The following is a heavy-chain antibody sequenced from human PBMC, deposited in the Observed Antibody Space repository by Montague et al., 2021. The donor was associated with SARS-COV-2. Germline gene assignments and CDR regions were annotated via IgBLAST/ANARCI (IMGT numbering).Heavy chain of an antibody. J-gene: IGHJ6*02. Sequence: SETLSLTCTVSGDSINTYYWNWIRQPPGKGLEWLGSIFYAGSTNYNPSLKSRVTISLDTSKNQFFLKVTSVTAADTAVYYCARQAAGSYFYYGVDVWGQGTTVTVPS. CDR1: GDSINTYY. D-gene: IGHD6-13*01. CDR3: ARQAAGSYFYYGVDV. CDR2: IFYAGST. V-gene: IGHV4-59*12.